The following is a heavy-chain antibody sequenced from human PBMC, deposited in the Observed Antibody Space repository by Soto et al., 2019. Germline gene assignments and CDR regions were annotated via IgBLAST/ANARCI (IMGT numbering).Heavy chain of an antibody. CDR3: TTTLEH. J-gene: IGHJ4*02. CDR2: IDRDSTVI. D-gene: IGHD1-1*01. Sequence: GGSLRLSCAASGVRFSTHYMNWVRQTPGKGLEWVSSIDRDSTVIKYADSVKGRFTISRDNARNSLSLQMNSLRAEDTAVYYCTTTLEHWGRGTLVTVSS. V-gene: IGHV3-48*01. CDR1: GVRFSTHY.